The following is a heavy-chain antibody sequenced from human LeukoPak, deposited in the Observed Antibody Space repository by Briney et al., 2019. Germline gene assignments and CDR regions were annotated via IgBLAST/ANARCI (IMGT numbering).Heavy chain of an antibody. J-gene: IGHJ4*02. V-gene: IGHV3-23*01. D-gene: IGHD3-10*01. CDR2: ISGDAGNK. Sequence: PGGTLRLSCAASGLPFSYYGMSWVRQAPGKGLEWVSTISGDAGNKHYPDSVKGRFTISRDNSKNTLHLQMNDLRVDDTAIYYCATDVGGAMFDYWGQGTLVTVSS. CDR1: GLPFSYYG. CDR3: ATDVGGAMFDY.